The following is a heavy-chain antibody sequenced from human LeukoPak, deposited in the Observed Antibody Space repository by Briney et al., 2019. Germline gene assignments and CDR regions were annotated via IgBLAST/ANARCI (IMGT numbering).Heavy chain of an antibody. V-gene: IGHV4-39*07. J-gene: IGHJ4*02. CDR3: ARSWSRTGLFDY. CDR2: IYYSGST. CDR1: GGSISSSSYY. Sequence: PSETLSLTCTVSGGSISSSSYYWGWIRQPPGKGLEWIGSIYYSGSTYYNPSLKSRVTISVDTSKNQFSLKLSSVTAADTAVYYCARSWSRTGLFDYWGKGTLVTVS. D-gene: IGHD1-14*01.